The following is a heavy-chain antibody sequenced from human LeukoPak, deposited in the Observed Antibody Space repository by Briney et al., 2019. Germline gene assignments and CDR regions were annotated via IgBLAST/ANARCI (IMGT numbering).Heavy chain of an antibody. CDR2: IYYSGST. CDR1: GGSISSSSYY. Sequence: PSETLSLTCTVSGGSISSSSYYWGWIRQPPGKGLEWIGSIYYSGSTYYNPSLKSRVTISVDTSKNQFSLKLSSVTAADTAVYYCARHQAVVGATTLIGWFDYWGQGTLVTVSS. CDR3: ARHQAVVGATTLIGWFDY. J-gene: IGHJ4*02. V-gene: IGHV4-39*01. D-gene: IGHD1-26*01.